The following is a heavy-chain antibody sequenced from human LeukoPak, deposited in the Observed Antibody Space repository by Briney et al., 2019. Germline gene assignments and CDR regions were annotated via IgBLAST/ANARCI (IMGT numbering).Heavy chain of an antibody. D-gene: IGHD1-1*01. CDR3: AKVVGTGTTPTDY. J-gene: IGHJ4*02. V-gene: IGHV3-23*01. CDR2: ISASGDNT. Sequence: GGSLILSCAASGFTFNKYAMTWVRQAPGKGLVWVAVISASGDNTDYADSVKGRFTIPRDNSKNTLSLQMNSLRVEDTAVYYCAKVVGTGTTPTDYWGQGTLVTVSS. CDR1: GFTFNKYA.